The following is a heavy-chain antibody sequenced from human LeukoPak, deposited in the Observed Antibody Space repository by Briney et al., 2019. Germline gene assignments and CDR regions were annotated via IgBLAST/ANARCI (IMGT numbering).Heavy chain of an antibody. V-gene: IGHV4-61*02. D-gene: IGHD3-10*01. Sequence: SETLSLTCTVSGGSISSGSYYWSWIRQPAGKGLEWIGRIYTSGSTNYNPSLKSRVTISVDTSKNQFSLKLSSVTAADTAVYYCARGYYGQTYYYYMDVWGKGTTVTISS. CDR3: ARGYYGQTYYYYMDV. CDR2: IYTSGST. J-gene: IGHJ6*03. CDR1: GGSISSGSYY.